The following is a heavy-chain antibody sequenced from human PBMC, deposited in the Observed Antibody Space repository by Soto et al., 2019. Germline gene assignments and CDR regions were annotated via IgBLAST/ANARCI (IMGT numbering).Heavy chain of an antibody. Sequence: QITLKESGPTLVKPTQTLTLTCTFSGFSLSTDGVGVGWIRQPPGRALEWLALIYWDDDKRYSPSLKSRLTIIXDTAKKQVVLTMTNMDPVDTATYYFEHISTTVTTVWSQGTLVTVSS. CDR1: GFSLSTDGVG. D-gene: IGHD4-17*01. V-gene: IGHV2-5*02. J-gene: IGHJ4*02. CDR2: IYWDDDK. CDR3: EHISTTVTTV.